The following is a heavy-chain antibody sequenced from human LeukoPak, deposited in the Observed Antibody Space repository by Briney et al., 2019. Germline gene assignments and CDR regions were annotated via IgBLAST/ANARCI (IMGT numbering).Heavy chain of an antibody. CDR3: ARVRYYYGSSGYPPKGAFDI. D-gene: IGHD3-22*01. V-gene: IGHV3-21*01. CDR2: ISSSSSYI. Sequence: GGSLRLSCAASGFTFSSYSMNCVRQAPGKGLEWVSSISSSSSYIYYADSVKGRFTISRDNAKNSLYLQMNSVRAEDTAVYYWARVRYYYGSSGYPPKGAFDIWGQGTMVTVSS. CDR1: GFTFSSYS. J-gene: IGHJ3*02.